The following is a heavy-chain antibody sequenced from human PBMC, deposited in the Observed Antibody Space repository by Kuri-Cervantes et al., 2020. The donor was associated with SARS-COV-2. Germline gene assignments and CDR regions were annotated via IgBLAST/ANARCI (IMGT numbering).Heavy chain of an antibody. Sequence: GGSLRLSCAASGFTFSSYAMSWVRQAPGKGLEWVSAISGSGGSTYYADSVKGRFTISRDNSKNTLYLQMNSLRAEDTAVYYCAKDLERYFDWLRGDAFDIWGQGTMVTVSS. CDR1: GFTFSSYA. V-gene: IGHV3-23*01. CDR3: AKDLERYFDWLRGDAFDI. J-gene: IGHJ3*02. D-gene: IGHD3-9*01. CDR2: ISGSGGST.